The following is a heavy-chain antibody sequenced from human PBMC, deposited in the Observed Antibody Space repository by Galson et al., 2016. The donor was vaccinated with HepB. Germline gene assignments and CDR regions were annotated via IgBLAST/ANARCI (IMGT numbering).Heavy chain of an antibody. V-gene: IGHV3-48*01. J-gene: IGHJ4*02. D-gene: IGHD2-8*01. CDR3: ARDDEYAFDY. CDR2: IGVGGAVI. Sequence: SYIGVGGAVIWYADSVKGRFTISRDNVKNSLYLQMNSLRAEDTAVYYCARDDEYAFDYWGQGTLVPVSS.